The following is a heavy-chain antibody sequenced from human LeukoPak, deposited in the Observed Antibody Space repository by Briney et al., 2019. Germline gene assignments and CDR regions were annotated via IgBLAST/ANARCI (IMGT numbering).Heavy chain of an antibody. J-gene: IGHJ4*02. CDR2: IKQDGSEK. V-gene: IGHV3-7*01. CDR3: ARPVVPAPNRYSSGWYYFDY. D-gene: IGHD6-13*01. Sequence: GGSLRLSCAASGFTFSSYWMSWVRQAPGKGLEWVANIKQDGSEKYYVDSVKGRFTISRDNAKNSLYLQMNSLRAEDTAVYYCARPVVPAPNRYSSGWYYFDYWGQGTLVTVSS. CDR1: GFTFSSYW.